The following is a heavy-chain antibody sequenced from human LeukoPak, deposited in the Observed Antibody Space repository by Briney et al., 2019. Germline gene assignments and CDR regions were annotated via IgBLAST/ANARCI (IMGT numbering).Heavy chain of an antibody. CDR3: VKSQDYYGQFDP. CDR2: ISSNGGST. D-gene: IGHD3-10*01. Sequence: GGSLRLSCSASGFTFSSHAMYWVRQAPRKGLESVSGISSNGGSTYYADSVKGRFTISRDNSKNTLYLQMSSLRGEDTALYYCVKSQDYYGQFDPWGQGTLVTVSS. CDR1: GFTFSSHA. V-gene: IGHV3-64D*08. J-gene: IGHJ5*02.